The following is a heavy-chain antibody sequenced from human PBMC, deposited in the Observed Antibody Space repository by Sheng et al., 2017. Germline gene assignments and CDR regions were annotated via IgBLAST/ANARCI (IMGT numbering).Heavy chain of an antibody. V-gene: IGHV4-38-2*02. CDR1: GYSISSGYY. CDR2: IYHSGST. CDR3: ARNTAVAGYSDY. D-gene: IGHD6-19*01. J-gene: IGHJ4*02. Sequence: QVQLQESGPGLVKPSETLSLTCTVSGYSISSGYYWGWIRQPPGKGLEWIGSIYHSGSTYYNPSLKSRVTISVDTSKNQFSLKLSSVTAADTAVYYCARNTAVAGYSDYWGQGTLVTVSS.